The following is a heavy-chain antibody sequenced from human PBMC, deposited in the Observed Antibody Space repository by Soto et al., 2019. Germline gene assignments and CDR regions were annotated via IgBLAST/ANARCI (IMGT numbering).Heavy chain of an antibody. Sequence: SETLSLTCAVYGGSFGGYYWSWIRQPPGKGLEWIGEINHSGSTNYNPSLKSRVTISVDTSKNQFSLKLSSVTAADTAVYYCARKYCGGDCPSGYYYCMDVWGKGTPVTV. D-gene: IGHD2-21*01. CDR1: GGSFGGYY. CDR2: INHSGST. V-gene: IGHV4-34*01. J-gene: IGHJ6*03. CDR3: ARKYCGGDCPSGYYYCMDV.